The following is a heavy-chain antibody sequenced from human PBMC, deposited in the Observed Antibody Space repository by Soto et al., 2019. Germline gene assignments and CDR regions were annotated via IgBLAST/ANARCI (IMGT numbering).Heavy chain of an antibody. Sequence: EVQVVESGGGLVKPGGSLRLSCTASGSTFRTYGMNWVRQAPGKGLEWVSSISNSGDYIYYADSVQGRFTISRDNAKSSLYLQMNSLRAEDTAVYFCARDESAGSSIRYWGQGILVTVSS. CDR2: ISNSGDYI. CDR1: GSTFRTYG. J-gene: IGHJ4*02. V-gene: IGHV3-21*01. CDR3: ARDESAGSSIRY. D-gene: IGHD2-2*01.